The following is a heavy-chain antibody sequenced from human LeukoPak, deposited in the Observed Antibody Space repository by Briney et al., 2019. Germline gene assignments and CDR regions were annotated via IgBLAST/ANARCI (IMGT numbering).Heavy chain of an antibody. J-gene: IGHJ6*02. Sequence: GASVKVSCKAPGYTFTSYDINWVRQATGQGLEWMGWMNPNSANTGYAQNFQGRVTMTRNTSINTAYMELSSLRSEDTAVYYCARTLRSAGGDFWSGYYYYYGMDVWGQGTTVTVSS. CDR1: GYTFTSYD. D-gene: IGHD3-3*01. V-gene: IGHV1-8*01. CDR2: MNPNSANT. CDR3: ARTLRSAGGDFWSGYYYYYGMDV.